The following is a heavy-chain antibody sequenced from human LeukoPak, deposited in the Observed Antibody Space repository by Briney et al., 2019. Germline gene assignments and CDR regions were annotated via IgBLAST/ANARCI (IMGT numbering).Heavy chain of an antibody. V-gene: IGHV3-20*04. CDR1: GFTFDDYG. CDR2: INWYGEST. Sequence: GESLKISCAASGFTFDDYGMSWVRQAPGKGLEWVSGINWYGESTGYADSVKGRFTISRDNAKNSLYLQMNSLRAEDTALYYCAREGYSSRIYYYHYMDVWGKGTTVTVSS. D-gene: IGHD6-13*01. CDR3: AREGYSSRIYYYHYMDV. J-gene: IGHJ6*03.